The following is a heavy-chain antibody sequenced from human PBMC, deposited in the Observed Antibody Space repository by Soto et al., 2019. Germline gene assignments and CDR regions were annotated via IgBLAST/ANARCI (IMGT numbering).Heavy chain of an antibody. CDR2: IWDDGRKK. Sequence: QVQLVESGGGVVQPGRSLRLSCAASGFTFSSYGIHWVRQAPGKGLEWVAVIWDDGRKKYYADYVKGRFTISRDNSKNTLYLQMDSLRAEDTAVYYCARDFGYISSWPFDYWGEGTLVTVSS. V-gene: IGHV3-33*01. CDR1: GFTFSSYG. CDR3: ARDFGYISSWPFDY. D-gene: IGHD6-13*01. J-gene: IGHJ4*02.